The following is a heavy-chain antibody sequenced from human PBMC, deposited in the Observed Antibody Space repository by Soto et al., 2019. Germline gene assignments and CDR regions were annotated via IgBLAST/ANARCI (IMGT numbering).Heavy chain of an antibody. Sequence: EVQLVESGGGSVQPGESLRLSCAASGFPFSSYWIHWVRQAPGKGLVWVSRIKYDGTITNYADSLKGRLTISRDNAENTVYLQTNSLRVEDTAVYYCVRGAKGGYYVDVWGKGTTVTVSS. CDR2: IKYDGTIT. D-gene: IGHD6-13*01. V-gene: IGHV3-74*01. CDR3: VRGAKGGYYVDV. J-gene: IGHJ6*03. CDR1: GFPFSSYW.